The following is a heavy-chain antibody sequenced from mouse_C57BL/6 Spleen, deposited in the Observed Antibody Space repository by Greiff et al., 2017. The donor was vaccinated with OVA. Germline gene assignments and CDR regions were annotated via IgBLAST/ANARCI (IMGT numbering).Heavy chain of an antibody. CDR2: INPSNGGT. D-gene: IGHD2-3*01. CDR3: AREGDGYYAFDY. V-gene: IGHV1-53*01. J-gene: IGHJ2*01. CDR1: GYTFTSSW. Sequence: VQLQQSGTELVKPGASVKLSCKASGYTFTSSWMHWVQQRPGQGLEWIGNINPSNGGTNYNEKFKSKATLTVDKSSSTAYMQLSSLTSEDSAVYYCAREGDGYYAFDYWGQGTTLTVSS.